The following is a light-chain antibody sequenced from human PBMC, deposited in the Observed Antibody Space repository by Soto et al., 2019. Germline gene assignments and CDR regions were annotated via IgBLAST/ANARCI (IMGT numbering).Light chain of an antibody. V-gene: IGKV3-20*01. Sequence: EIVLTQSPGTLSLSPGERATLSCRASQSVSSSYLAWYQQKPGQAPRLLIYGASSRATGIPDRFSGSGSGTDFSLPISRLEPEDFAVYYCQQYGSLPWTFGQGTKVDVK. J-gene: IGKJ1*01. CDR3: QQYGSLPWT. CDR2: GAS. CDR1: QSVSSSY.